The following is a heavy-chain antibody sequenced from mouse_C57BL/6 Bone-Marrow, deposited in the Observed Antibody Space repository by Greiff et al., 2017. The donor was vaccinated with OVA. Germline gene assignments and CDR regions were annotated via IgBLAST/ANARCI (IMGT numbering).Heavy chain of an antibody. V-gene: IGHV1-61*01. Sequence: QVQLKQSGAELVRPGSSVKLSCKASGYTFTSYWMDWVKQRPGQGLEWIGNIYPSDSETHYNQKFKDKATLTVDKSSSTAYMQLSSLTSEDSAVYYCARQGRSSYNYWGQGTTLTVSS. CDR1: GYTFTSYW. D-gene: IGHD1-1*01. J-gene: IGHJ2*01. CDR3: ARQGRSSYNY. CDR2: IYPSDSET.